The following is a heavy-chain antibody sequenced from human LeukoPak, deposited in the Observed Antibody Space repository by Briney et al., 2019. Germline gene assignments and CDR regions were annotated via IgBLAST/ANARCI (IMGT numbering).Heavy chain of an antibody. Sequence: ASVKVSCKASGYTFTGYYMHWVRQAPGQGLEWMGWINPNSGGTNYAQKFQGRVTMTRDTSISTAYMELSRLRSDDTAVYYCAGVRIYYDSSGYPGDSMDYWGQGTLVTVSS. CDR3: AGVRIYYDSSGYPGDSMDY. J-gene: IGHJ4*02. CDR2: INPNSGGT. V-gene: IGHV1-2*02. D-gene: IGHD3-22*01. CDR1: GYTFTGYY.